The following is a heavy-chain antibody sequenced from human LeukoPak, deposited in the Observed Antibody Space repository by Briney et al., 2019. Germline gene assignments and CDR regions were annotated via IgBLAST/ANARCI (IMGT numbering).Heavy chain of an antibody. CDR1: GGTFSSYA. D-gene: IGHD3-10*01. V-gene: IGHV1-69*01. CDR2: IIPIFGTA. Sequence: GSSVKVSCKASGGTFSSYAISWVRQAPGQGLEWMGGIIPIFGTANYAQKFQGRVTITADESTSTAYMVLSSLRSEDAAVYYCARTTMVRGVIIMGSRDYYYGMDVWGQGTTVTVSS. J-gene: IGHJ6*02. CDR3: ARTTMVRGVIIMGSRDYYYGMDV.